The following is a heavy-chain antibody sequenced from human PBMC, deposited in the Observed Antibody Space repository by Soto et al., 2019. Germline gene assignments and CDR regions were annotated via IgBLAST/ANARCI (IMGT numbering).Heavy chain of an antibody. J-gene: IGHJ6*02. CDR3: ARTGGVYYYYYGMDV. V-gene: IGHV1-69*02. Sequence: QVQLVQSGAEVKKPGSSVKVSCKASGGTFSSYTISWVRQAPGQGLEWMGRIIPILGIANYAQKFQGRVTITADKSTSTAYMELSSLTSEDTAVYYCARTGGVYYYYYGMDVWGQGTTVTVSS. D-gene: IGHD3-10*01. CDR2: IIPILGIA. CDR1: GGTFSSYT.